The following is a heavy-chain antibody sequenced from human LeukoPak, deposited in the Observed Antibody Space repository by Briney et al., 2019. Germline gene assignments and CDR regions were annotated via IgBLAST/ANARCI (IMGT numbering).Heavy chain of an antibody. CDR3: AGIFHMSPNNWFDP. Sequence: SETLSLTCSVSGGSISSVGYYWGWIRQPPGTGLEYIGSIYYSGSTFYNPSLRSRVTMSVDTSKSQFSLMLSSVTAADTAVYYCAGIFHMSPNNWFDPWGQGTLVTVSS. CDR1: GGSISSVGYY. D-gene: IGHD2-21*01. CDR2: IYYSGST. J-gene: IGHJ5*02. V-gene: IGHV4-39*01.